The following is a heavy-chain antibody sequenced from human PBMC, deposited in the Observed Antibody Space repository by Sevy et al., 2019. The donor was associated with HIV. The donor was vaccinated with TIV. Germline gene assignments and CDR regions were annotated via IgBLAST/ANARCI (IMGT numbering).Heavy chain of an antibody. J-gene: IGHJ4*02. CDR2: IKQDGSEK. D-gene: IGHD3-22*01. Sequence: GGSLRLSCAASGFTFSSYWMSWVRQAPGKGLEWVANIKQDGSEKYYVDSVKGRFTISRDNAKNSLYLQMNSLRAEDTAVYYCARGGNYYDSSGYYYPMYYWGQGTLVTVSS. V-gene: IGHV3-7*01. CDR1: GFTFSSYW. CDR3: ARGGNYYDSSGYYYPMYY.